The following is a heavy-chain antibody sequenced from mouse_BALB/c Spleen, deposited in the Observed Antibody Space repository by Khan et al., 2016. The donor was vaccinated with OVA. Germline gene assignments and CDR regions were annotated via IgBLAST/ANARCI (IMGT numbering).Heavy chain of an antibody. CDR1: GFTFSGFG. Sequence: EVELVESGGGLVQTGGSRKLSCAASGFTFSGFGMHWVRQAPEKGLEWVAYISSGSNTIYYADTVKGRFTISRDNPKNTLFLQMTSLRSEDTAMYYCARTGYYYFDYCGQGTTLTVSS. J-gene: IGHJ2*01. V-gene: IGHV5-17*02. CDR3: ARTGYYYFDY. D-gene: IGHD2-3*01. CDR2: ISSGSNTI.